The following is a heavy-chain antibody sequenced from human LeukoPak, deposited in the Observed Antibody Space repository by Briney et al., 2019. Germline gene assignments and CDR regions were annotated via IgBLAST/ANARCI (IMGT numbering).Heavy chain of an antibody. CDR3: AKNPNILTGYYQDY. Sequence: GGSLRLSCAASGFTFSDYYMSWVRQAPGKGLEWVSTISGSAGTTYYADSVQGRFTISRDNSKNTLSLQMNSLRAEDTAVYYCAKNPNILTGYYQDYWGQGTLVTVSS. CDR1: GFTFSDYY. CDR2: ISGSAGTT. V-gene: IGHV3-23*01. D-gene: IGHD3-9*01. J-gene: IGHJ4*02.